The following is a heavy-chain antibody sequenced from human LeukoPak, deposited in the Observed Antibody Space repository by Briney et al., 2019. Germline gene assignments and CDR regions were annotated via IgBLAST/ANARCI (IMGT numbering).Heavy chain of an antibody. J-gene: IGHJ4*02. Sequence: ASVKVSCKASGYTFTSYYMHWVRQAPGQGLEWMGIINPSGGSTSYAQKFQGRVTMTRDTTTSTVYMELSSLRSEDTAVYYCARDSPATLRVDYWGQGTLVTVSS. CDR2: INPSGGST. CDR1: GYTFTSYY. CDR3: ARDSPATLRVDY. V-gene: IGHV1-46*01.